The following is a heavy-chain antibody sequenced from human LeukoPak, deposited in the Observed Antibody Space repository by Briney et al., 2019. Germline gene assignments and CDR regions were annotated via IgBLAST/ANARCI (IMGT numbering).Heavy chain of an antibody. V-gene: IGHV1-2*02. CDR2: INPNTGGT. D-gene: IGHD5-12*01. CDR3: ARDLATIDGIAWYYFEN. J-gene: IGHJ4*02. CDR1: GYTFTDHY. Sequence: ASVKVSCKASGYTFTDHYIHWVRQAPGQGFEWMGWINPNTGGTDYAQKFQDRIAISTYTSISTACMELSRLRSDDTALYYCARDLATIDGIAWYYFENWGQGTLVTVS.